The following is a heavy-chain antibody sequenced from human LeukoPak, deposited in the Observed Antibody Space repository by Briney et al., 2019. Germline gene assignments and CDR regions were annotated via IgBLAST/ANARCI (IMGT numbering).Heavy chain of an antibody. J-gene: IGHJ4*02. D-gene: IGHD6-6*01. CDR2: IYYSGST. CDR3: ARAPRIAARPPHFDY. Sequence: SETLSLTCTVSGGSISSSSYYWGWIRQPPGKGLEWIGSIYYSGSTYYNPSLKSRVTISVDTSKNQFSLKLSSVTAADTAVYYCARAPRIAARPPHFDYWGQGTLVTVSS. V-gene: IGHV4-39*07. CDR1: GGSISSSSYY.